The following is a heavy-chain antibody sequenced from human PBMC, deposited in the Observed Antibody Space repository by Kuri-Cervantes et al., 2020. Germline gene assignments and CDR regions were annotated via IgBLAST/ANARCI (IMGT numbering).Heavy chain of an antibody. D-gene: IGHD3-10*01. V-gene: IGHV1-8*01. CDR2: MNPNSGNT. CDR3: ARERARFEIYTMDV. J-gene: IGHJ6*02. CDR1: GYTFTSYD. Sequence: ASVKVSCKASGYTFTSYDINWVRQATGQGLEWMGWMNPNSGNTGYAQKFQGRVTMTRNTSISTAYMELSSLRSEDTAVYYCARERARFEIYTMDVWGQGTTVTVSS.